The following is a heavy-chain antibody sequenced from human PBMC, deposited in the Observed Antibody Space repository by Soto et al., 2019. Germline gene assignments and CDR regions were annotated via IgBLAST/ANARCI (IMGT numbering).Heavy chain of an antibody. Sequence: GGSLRLSCAASGFTFSDYYMSWIRQAPGKGLEWVSYISSSGSTIYYADSVKGRFTISRDNAKNSLYLQMNSLRAEDTAVYYCARIGAGYCSSTSCYDGVRFGWPQYYYYYMDVWGKGTTVTVSS. D-gene: IGHD2-2*01. CDR1: GFTFSDYY. CDR3: ARIGAGYCSSTSCYDGVRFGWPQYYYYYMDV. J-gene: IGHJ6*03. V-gene: IGHV3-11*01. CDR2: ISSSGSTI.